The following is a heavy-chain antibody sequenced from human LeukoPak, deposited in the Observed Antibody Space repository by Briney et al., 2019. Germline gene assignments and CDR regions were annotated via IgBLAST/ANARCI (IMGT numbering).Heavy chain of an antibody. V-gene: IGHV1-69*04. CDR1: GGTFSSYA. Sequence: ASVKVSCKASGGTFSSYAISWVRQAPGQGLEWMGRIIPILGIANYAQKFQGRVTITADKSTSTAYMELSSLRYEDTAVYYCASSRLLPVSMIVVIFDYWGQGTLVTVSS. CDR3: ASSRLLPVSMIVVIFDY. CDR2: IIPILGIA. D-gene: IGHD3-22*01. J-gene: IGHJ4*02.